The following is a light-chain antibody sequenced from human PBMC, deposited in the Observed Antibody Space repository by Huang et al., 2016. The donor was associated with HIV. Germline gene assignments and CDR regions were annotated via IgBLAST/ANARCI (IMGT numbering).Light chain of an antibody. Sequence: DIQMTESPSTLSASIGDRVTITCRANENISTWLAWYQQKPGRAPKLLIDKASTLESRVQSRFSGSGSGTECTLTISSLQPDGFATYYCQQYNSYPYTFGQGTKLEI. V-gene: IGKV1-5*03. CDR1: ENISTW. J-gene: IGKJ2*01. CDR2: KAS. CDR3: QQYNSYPYT.